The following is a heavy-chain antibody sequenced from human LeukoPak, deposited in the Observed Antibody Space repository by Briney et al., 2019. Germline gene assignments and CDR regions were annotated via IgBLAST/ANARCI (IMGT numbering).Heavy chain of an antibody. Sequence: SETLSLTCTVSGGSLSSHYWNWIRQPPGKGLEWIGYIYYSGSTNYNPSLKSRVTMSVDTSKNQFSLNLSSVTAADTAVYYCARWVQGITWHDYWGQGTLVTVSS. D-gene: IGHD4/OR15-4a*01. CDR3: ARWVQGITWHDY. V-gene: IGHV4-59*11. J-gene: IGHJ4*02. CDR1: GGSLSSHY. CDR2: IYYSGST.